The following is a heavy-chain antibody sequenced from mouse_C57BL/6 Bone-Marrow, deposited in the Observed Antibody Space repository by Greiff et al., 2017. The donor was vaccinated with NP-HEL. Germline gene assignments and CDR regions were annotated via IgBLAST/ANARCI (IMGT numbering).Heavy chain of an antibody. CDR2: IWTGGGT. V-gene: IGHV2-9-1*01. D-gene: IGHD2-2*01. CDR3: ASYMVTTSYAMDY. Sequence: VKLQESGPGLVAPSQSLSITCTVSGFSLTSYAISWVRQPPGKGLEWLGVIWTGGGTNYNSALKSRLSISKDNSKSQVFLKMNSLQTDDTARYYCASYMVTTSYAMDYWGQGTSVTVSS. CDR1: GFSLTSYA. J-gene: IGHJ4*01.